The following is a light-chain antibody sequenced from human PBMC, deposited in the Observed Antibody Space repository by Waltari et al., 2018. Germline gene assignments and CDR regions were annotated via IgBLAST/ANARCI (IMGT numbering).Light chain of an antibody. CDR1: QSVGST. CDR2: GAS. Sequence: EIVLTQSPGTLSLSPGERATLSCRASQSVGSTLAWYQQKPGQPPRLLIYGASSRATGIPDGFSGSGSGTDFSLTIGRLEPEDFAVYYCQHYVRLPATFGQGTKVEIK. J-gene: IGKJ1*01. CDR3: QHYVRLPAT. V-gene: IGKV3-20*01.